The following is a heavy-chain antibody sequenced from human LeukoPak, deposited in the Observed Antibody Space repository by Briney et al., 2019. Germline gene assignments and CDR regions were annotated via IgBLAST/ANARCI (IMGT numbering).Heavy chain of an antibody. D-gene: IGHD2-2*01. Sequence: GRSLRLSCAASGFTFSSYAMHWVRQAPGKGLEWVAVISYDGSNKYYADSVKGRFTISRDNSRNTLYLQMNSLRAEDTAVYYCARPNIVVVPAAMDVWGKGTTVTVSS. CDR2: ISYDGSNK. J-gene: IGHJ6*04. CDR3: ARPNIVVVPAAMDV. CDR1: GFTFSSYA. V-gene: IGHV3-30-3*01.